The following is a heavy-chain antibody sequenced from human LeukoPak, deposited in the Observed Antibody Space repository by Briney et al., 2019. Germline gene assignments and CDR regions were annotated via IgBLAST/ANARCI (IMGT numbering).Heavy chain of an antibody. D-gene: IGHD4-17*01. V-gene: IGHV3-21*01. CDR1: GFTFSSYA. CDR2: ISSSSSYI. Sequence: PGGSLRLSCAASGFTFSSYAMHWVRQDPGKGLEWVSSISSSSSYIYYADSVKGRFTISRDNAKNSLYLQMNSLRAEDTAVYYCARDATVTTFYYYYYMDVWGKGTTVTVSS. CDR3: ARDATVTTFYYYYYMDV. J-gene: IGHJ6*03.